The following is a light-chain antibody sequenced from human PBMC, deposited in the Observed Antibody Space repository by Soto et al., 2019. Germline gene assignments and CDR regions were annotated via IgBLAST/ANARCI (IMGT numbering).Light chain of an antibody. Sequence: QSALTQPASVSGSPGQSITISCTGTSSDVGGYNYVSWYQQHPGKAPKLMIYDVSNRPSGVSNRFSGSMSGNTASLTISGLQAEDEADYSCSSYTSTSTLAYVFGTGTKVTVL. CDR1: SSDVGGYNY. V-gene: IGLV2-14*01. CDR2: DVS. CDR3: SSYTSTSTLAYV. J-gene: IGLJ1*01.